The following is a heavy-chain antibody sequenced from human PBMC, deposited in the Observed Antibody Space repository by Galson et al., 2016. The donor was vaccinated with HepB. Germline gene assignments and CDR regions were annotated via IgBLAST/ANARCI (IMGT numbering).Heavy chain of an antibody. CDR1: GFTFTTYA. CDR3: AKCRGLGNYAKYHFDY. J-gene: IGHJ4*02. CDR2: GGSGGSK. Sequence: SLRLSCAASGFTFTTYAMAWIRQAPGKGLEWVSSGGSGGSKYYGDSVKGRFTISRDNSKSTVYLQMNSLRIDDTAVYYCAKCRGLGNYAKYHFDYRGQGALVTVSS. V-gene: IGHV3-23*01. D-gene: IGHD2-2*01.